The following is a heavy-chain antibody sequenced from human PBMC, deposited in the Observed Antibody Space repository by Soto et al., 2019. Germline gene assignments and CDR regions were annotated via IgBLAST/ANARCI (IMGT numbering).Heavy chain of an antibody. CDR1: GYTFTSYG. CDR3: ARGRYGDY. CDR2: ISAHNGNT. J-gene: IGHJ4*02. Sequence: QVHLVQSGAEVKKPGASVKVSCKGSGYTFTSYGITWVRQPPGQGLEWMGWISAHNGNTDYAQRLQGRVTVTRDTSTSTAYMELRSLRSDDTAVYYCARGRYGDYWGQGALVTVSS. D-gene: IGHD1-1*01. V-gene: IGHV1-18*01.